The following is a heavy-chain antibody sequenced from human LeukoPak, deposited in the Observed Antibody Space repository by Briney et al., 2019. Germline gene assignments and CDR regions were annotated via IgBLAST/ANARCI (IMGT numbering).Heavy chain of an antibody. Sequence: PSETLSLTCTVSGGSISSGDYYWSWIRQPPGKGLEWIGYIYYSGCTYYNPSLKSRVTISVDTSKNQFSLKLSSVTAADTAVYYCASGSYYFAWALAFDYWGQGTLVTVSS. V-gene: IGHV4-30-4*08. CDR2: IYYSGCT. CDR3: ASGSYYFAWALAFDY. J-gene: IGHJ4*02. D-gene: IGHD1-26*01. CDR1: GGSISSGDYY.